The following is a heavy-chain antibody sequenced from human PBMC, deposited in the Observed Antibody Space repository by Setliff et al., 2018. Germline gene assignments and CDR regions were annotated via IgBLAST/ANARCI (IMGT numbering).Heavy chain of an antibody. V-gene: IGHV4-59*13. J-gene: IGHJ3*02. Sequence: SETLSLTCIVSGGSISGYYWAWVRQPPGKELEWIGRIYITGSTDYNPSLKSRVTISEDTSENQFSLELSSVTAADTAVYFCARGFSYGVTTYGLDIWGRGAMVTVSS. CDR2: IYITGST. CDR1: GGSISGYY. CDR3: ARGFSYGVTTYGLDI. D-gene: IGHD3-10*01.